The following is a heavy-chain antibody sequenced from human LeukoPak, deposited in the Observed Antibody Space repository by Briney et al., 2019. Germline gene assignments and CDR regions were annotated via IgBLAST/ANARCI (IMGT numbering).Heavy chain of an antibody. CDR1: VFIDINNY. CDR3: ASSVWAGLGYDY. CDR2: IYSGGST. Sequence: PGGSLTLSRAASVFIDINNYMRWVRQAPAKGLAWVSVIYSGGSTYYADSVKGGFTISRDNSKNTLYLQMNSLRAEDTAVYYCASSVWAGLGYDYWGQGTLVTVSS. V-gene: IGHV3-53*01. J-gene: IGHJ4*02. D-gene: IGHD5-12*01.